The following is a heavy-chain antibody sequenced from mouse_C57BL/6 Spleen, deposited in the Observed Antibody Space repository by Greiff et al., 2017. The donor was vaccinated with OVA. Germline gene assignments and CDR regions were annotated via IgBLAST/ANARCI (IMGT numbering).Heavy chain of an antibody. V-gene: IGHV3-6*01. D-gene: IGHD3-2*02. CDR2: ISYDGSN. Sequence: DVQLQESGPGLVKPSQSLSLTCSVTGYSITSGYYWNWIRQFPGNKLEWMGYISYDGSNNYNPSLKNRISITRDTSKNQFFLKLNSVTTEDTATYYCAREGSSGVYYAMDYWGQGTSVTVSS. CDR1: GYSITSGYY. J-gene: IGHJ4*01. CDR3: AREGSSGVYYAMDY.